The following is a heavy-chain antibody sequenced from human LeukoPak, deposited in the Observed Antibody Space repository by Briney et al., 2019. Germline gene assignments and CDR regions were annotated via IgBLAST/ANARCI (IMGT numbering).Heavy chain of an antibody. CDR3: ARATFERSRDY. V-gene: IGHV3-66*01. J-gene: IGHJ4*02. Sequence: GGSLRLSCAASGFTVSSNYVSWVRQAPGKGLEWVSVIYSGGSTYYADSVKGRFTISRDNSKNTLYLQMNSLRAEDTAVYYCARATFERSRDYWGQGTLVTVSS. CDR1: GFTVSSNY. D-gene: IGHD3-16*01. CDR2: IYSGGST.